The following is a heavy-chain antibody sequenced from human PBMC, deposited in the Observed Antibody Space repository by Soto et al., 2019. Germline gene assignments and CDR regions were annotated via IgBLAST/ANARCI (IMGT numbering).Heavy chain of an antibody. Sequence: SETLSLTCTVSGGSISSGGYYWSWIRQHPGKGLEWIGYIYYSGRTYYNPSLKSRVTMSVDTSKNQFSLKLSSVTAADMAVYYRARYCSGGSCFDWFDSWGQGTLVTV. CDR3: ARYCSGGSCFDWFDS. D-gene: IGHD2-15*01. V-gene: IGHV4-31*03. CDR2: IYYSGRT. J-gene: IGHJ5*01. CDR1: GGSISSGGYY.